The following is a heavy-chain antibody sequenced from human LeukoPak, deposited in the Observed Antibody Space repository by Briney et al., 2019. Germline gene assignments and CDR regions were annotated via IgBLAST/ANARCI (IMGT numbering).Heavy chain of an antibody. V-gene: IGHV4-34*01. CDR3: ARGGGYCSGGRCFLDAFNI. CDR1: GGSFSGYY. CDR2: INHSGST. D-gene: IGHD2-15*01. J-gene: IGHJ3*02. Sequence: SETLSLTCAVYGGSFSGYYWSWIRQPPGKGLEWIGEINHSGSTNYNPSLKSRVTISVDTSKNQFSLKLSSVTAADTAVYFCARGGGYCSGGRCFLDAFNIWGQGTMVTVSS.